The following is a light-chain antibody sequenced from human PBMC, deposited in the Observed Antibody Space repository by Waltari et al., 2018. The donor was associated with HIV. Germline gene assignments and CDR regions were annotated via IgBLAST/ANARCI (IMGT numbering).Light chain of an antibody. J-gene: IGLJ1*01. Sequence: SYVLTQPPSVSVAPGKTARITCGGNNIGSKSVHWSQQKPGQAPVLVIYYDSDRPSGIPERFSGSNSGNTATLTISRVEAGDEADYYCQVWDSSSDHLYVFGTGTKVTVL. CDR3: QVWDSSSDHLYV. V-gene: IGLV3-21*04. CDR2: YDS. CDR1: NIGSKS.